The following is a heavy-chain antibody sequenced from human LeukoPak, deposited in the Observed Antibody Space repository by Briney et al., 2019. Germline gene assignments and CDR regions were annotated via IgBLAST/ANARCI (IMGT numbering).Heavy chain of an antibody. D-gene: IGHD1-7*01. CDR3: ARSFFQWNYGSCLDS. V-gene: IGHV3-30*04. J-gene: IGHJ4*02. CDR1: GFTFSNYA. CDR2: ISYNGINK. Sequence: GGSLRLSCAASGFTFSNYAMHWVRQAPGKGLAWVAIISYNGINKYYANSVKGRFTISQDNSKNTLYLHMNSLRPEDTAVYSCARSFFQWNYGSCLDSWGQGTLVTVSS.